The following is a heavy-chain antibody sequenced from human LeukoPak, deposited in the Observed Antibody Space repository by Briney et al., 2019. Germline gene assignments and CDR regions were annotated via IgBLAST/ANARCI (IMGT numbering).Heavy chain of an antibody. Sequence: GASVKVSCKTFGYPFSSWGINWVRQAPGQGLELMGWISGYNGDTNYAQNLQGRVTMTTDTSTSTAYMELRSLRSDDTAVYYCARDFTGGNYFNDYWGQGTLVTVSS. J-gene: IGHJ4*02. CDR3: ARDFTGGNYFNDY. CDR1: GYPFSSWG. CDR2: ISGYNGDT. V-gene: IGHV1-18*01. D-gene: IGHD1-26*01.